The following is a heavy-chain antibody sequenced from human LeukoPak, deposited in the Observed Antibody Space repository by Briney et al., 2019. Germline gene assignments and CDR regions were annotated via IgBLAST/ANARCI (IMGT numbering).Heavy chain of an antibody. V-gene: IGHV3-66*01. CDR3: ARGLPHSGYDHPFDC. J-gene: IGHJ4*02. CDR1: GFTVSSNY. CDR2: IYSGGST. D-gene: IGHD5-12*01. Sequence: PGGSLRLSCAASGFTVSSNYMSWVRQAPGKGLEWVSVIYSGGSTYYADSVKGRFTISRDNSKNTLYLQMNSLRAEDTAVYYCARGLPHSGYDHPFDCWGQGTLVTVSS.